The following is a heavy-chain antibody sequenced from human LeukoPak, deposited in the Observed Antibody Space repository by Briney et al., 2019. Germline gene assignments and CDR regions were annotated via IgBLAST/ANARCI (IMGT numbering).Heavy chain of an antibody. CDR3: ARSSVEGAEYYFDY. D-gene: IGHD5-24*01. V-gene: IGHV4-31*02. Sequence: LRLSCAASGFTVSSNYMSWIRQHPGKGLEWIGYICYSGSTYYNPSLKSRVTISVDTSKNQFSLKLSSVTAADTAVYYCARSSVEGAEYYFDYWGQGTLVTVSS. CDR2: ICYSGST. J-gene: IGHJ4*02. CDR1: GFTVSSNY.